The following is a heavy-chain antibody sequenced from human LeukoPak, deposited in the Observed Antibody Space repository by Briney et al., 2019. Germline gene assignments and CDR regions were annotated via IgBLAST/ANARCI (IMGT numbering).Heavy chain of an antibody. CDR2: ISDSSRRT. V-gene: IGHV3-23*01. CDR1: GFTFSRYA. D-gene: IGHD3-22*01. CDR3: AKRLDGSGNTNFDY. J-gene: IGHJ4*02. Sequence: GGSLRLSCAASGFTFSRYAMSWFRQAPGKGLDWVSAISDSSRRTYYADSVKGRFTISRDNSMNTLYLQMNSLRAEDTAVYYCAKRLDGSGNTNFDYWGQGTQVTVSS.